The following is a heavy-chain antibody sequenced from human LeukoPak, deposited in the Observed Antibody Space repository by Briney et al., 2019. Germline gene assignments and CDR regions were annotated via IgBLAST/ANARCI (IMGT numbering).Heavy chain of an antibody. V-gene: IGHV4-31*03. CDR2: INHSGST. Sequence: SQTLTLTCTVSGGSISSGASAWGWIRQHPKRGLEWVGYINHSGSTYYNPSIGSRVTMSVDTSKNQFSLKLSSVTAADSAVYCCARAARQGFTMIVVPFFYFDLWGRGTLVTVS. CDR3: ARAARQGFTMIVVPFFYFDL. D-gene: IGHD3-22*01. CDR1: GGSISSGASA. J-gene: IGHJ2*01.